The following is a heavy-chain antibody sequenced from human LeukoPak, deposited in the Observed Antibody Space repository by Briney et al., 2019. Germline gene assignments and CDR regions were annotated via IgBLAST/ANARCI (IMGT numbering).Heavy chain of an antibody. V-gene: IGHV3-11*01. CDR2: ICDSGRTV. D-gene: IGHD3-22*01. CDR3: ARDRLGDYDHSGYYDK. Sequence: GGSLRLSCAASGFTFSDYYVSWLRQAPGKGREWVAYICDSGRTVYYAVSVKGRFTISRDNAKNSVYLQMNNLRAEDTAVYYCARDRLGDYDHSGYYDKWGQGTLVTVSS. J-gene: IGHJ4*02. CDR1: GFTFSDYY.